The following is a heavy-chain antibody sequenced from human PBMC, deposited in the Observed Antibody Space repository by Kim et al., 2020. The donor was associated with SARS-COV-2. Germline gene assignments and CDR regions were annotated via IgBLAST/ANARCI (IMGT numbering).Heavy chain of an antibody. D-gene: IGHD6-13*01. CDR3: ARDGMGIAAAGDY. V-gene: IGHV1-3*01. Sequence: KYSQKFQGRVTITRDTSASTAYMELSSLRSEDTAVYYCARDGMGIAAAGDYWGQGTLVTVSS. J-gene: IGHJ4*02.